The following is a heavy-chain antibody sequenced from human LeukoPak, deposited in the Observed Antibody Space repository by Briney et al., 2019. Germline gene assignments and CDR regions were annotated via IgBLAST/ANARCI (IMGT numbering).Heavy chain of an antibody. CDR2: INPSGGST. D-gene: IGHD2-2*01. CDR3: AREATGDCSSTSCYGPFDY. V-gene: IGHV1-46*01. Sequence: ASVKVSCKASGYTFTSYYMHWVRQAPGQGLEWMGIINPSGGSTSYAQKFQGRVTMTRDMSTSTDYMELSSLRSEDTAVYYCAREATGDCSSTSCYGPFDYWGQGTLVTVSS. CDR1: GYTFTSYY. J-gene: IGHJ4*02.